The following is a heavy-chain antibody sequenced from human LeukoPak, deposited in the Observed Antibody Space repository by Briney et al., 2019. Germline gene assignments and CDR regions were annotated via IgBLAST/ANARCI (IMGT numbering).Heavy chain of an antibody. CDR3: ARGPVDIVATGLHY. CDR1: GFTFSSYG. V-gene: IGHV3-33*01. Sequence: QTGGSLRLSCAASGFTFSSYGMPWVRQAPGKGLEWVAVIWYDGSNKYYADSVKGRFTISRDNSKNTLYLQMNSLRAEDTAVYYCARGPVDIVATGLHYWGQGTLVTVSS. CDR2: IWYDGSNK. D-gene: IGHD5-12*01. J-gene: IGHJ4*02.